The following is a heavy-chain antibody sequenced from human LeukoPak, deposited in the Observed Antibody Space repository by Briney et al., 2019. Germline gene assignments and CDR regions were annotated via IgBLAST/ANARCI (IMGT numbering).Heavy chain of an antibody. CDR2: IWYDVSNT. V-gene: IGHV3-33*01. CDR1: GFTFSSYG. J-gene: IGHJ6*02. CDR3: ARSPSSSSWPYYYYYYGMDV. Sequence: PVRSLRLSCAASGFTFSSYGMHWVRQAPGKGLEWGAVIWYDVSNTYYADSVKGRFTISRDNSKNTLYLQMNSLRAEDTAVYYCARSPSSSSWPYYYYYYGMDVWGQGTTVTVSS. D-gene: IGHD6-13*01.